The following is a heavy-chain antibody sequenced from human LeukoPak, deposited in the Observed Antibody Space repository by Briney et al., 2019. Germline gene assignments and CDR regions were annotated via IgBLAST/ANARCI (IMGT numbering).Heavy chain of an antibody. J-gene: IGHJ4*02. CDR1: GYTFTADF. D-gene: IGHD6-13*01. Sequence: GASVKVSCKTSGYTFTADFMHWVRQAPGQGLEWMGWINPNSGGTKYAQKFQGRVTMTRDTSISTAYMELSSLTSDDTAVYYCARAYSPVATAGSWYFDYWGQGTLVTVSS. CDR3: ARAYSPVATAGSWYFDY. CDR2: INPNSGGT. V-gene: IGHV1-2*02.